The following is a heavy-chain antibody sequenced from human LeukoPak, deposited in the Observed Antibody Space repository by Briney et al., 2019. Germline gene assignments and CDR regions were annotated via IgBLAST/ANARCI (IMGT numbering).Heavy chain of an antibody. CDR1: GYTFTGYY. V-gene: IGHV1-2*02. J-gene: IGHJ4*02. CDR2: INPNSGGT. Sequence: ASVKVSCKASGYTFTGYYMHWVRQAPGQGLEWMGWINPNSGGTNYAQKFQDRVTMTRDTSISTAYMELSRLRSDDTAVYYCTRDRGIVVVPAAPFYWGQGTLVTVSS. D-gene: IGHD2-2*01. CDR3: TRDRGIVVVPAAPFY.